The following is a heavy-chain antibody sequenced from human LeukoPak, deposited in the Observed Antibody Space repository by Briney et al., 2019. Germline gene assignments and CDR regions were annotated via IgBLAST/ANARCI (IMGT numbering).Heavy chain of an antibody. Sequence: GGSLRLSCAASGFSFSSYWMSWVRQAPGKGLEWVANIKQDGNEKYYVDSVKGRFTISRDNAKNSLYLQMNSLRGEDTALYFCARDPYSGSYGPYYYYYMDVWGKGTTVTISS. CDR3: ARDPYSGSYGPYYYYYMDV. CDR2: IKQDGNEK. V-gene: IGHV3-7*01. CDR1: GFSFSSYW. J-gene: IGHJ6*03. D-gene: IGHD1-26*01.